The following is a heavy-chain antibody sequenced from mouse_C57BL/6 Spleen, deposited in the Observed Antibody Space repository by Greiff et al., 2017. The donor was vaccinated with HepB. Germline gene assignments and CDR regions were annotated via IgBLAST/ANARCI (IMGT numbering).Heavy chain of an antibody. V-gene: IGHV1-15*01. D-gene: IGHD2-1*01. CDR3: TGGNYGHYYAMDY. J-gene: IGHJ4*01. CDR2: IDPETGGT. CDR1: GYTFTDYE. Sequence: VKLQESGAELVRPGASVTLSCKASGYTFTDYEMHWVKQTPVHGLEWIGAIDPETGGTAYNQKFKGKAILTADKSSSTAYMELRSLTSEDSAVYDCTGGNYGHYYAMDYWGQGTSVTVSS.